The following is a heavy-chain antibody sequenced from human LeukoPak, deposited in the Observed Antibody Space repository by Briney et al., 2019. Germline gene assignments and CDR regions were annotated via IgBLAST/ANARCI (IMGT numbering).Heavy chain of an antibody. J-gene: IGHJ4*02. Sequence: ASVKVSCKVSGYTLAELSMHWVRQAPGKGLEWMGGFDPEDGKTMYGQKFQGRVTMTEDTSTDTAYMELSSLRSEDTAVYHCATGVDEISRATLSYWGQGTLVIVSS. CDR3: ATGVDEISRATLSY. D-gene: IGHD5-12*01. CDR2: FDPEDGKT. CDR1: GYTLAELS. V-gene: IGHV1-24*01.